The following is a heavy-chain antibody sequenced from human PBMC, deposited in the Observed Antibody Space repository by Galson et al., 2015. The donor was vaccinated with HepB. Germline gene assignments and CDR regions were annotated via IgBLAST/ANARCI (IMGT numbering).Heavy chain of an antibody. Sequence: SVKVSCKASGYTFTSYGISWVRQAPGQGLEWMGWISAYNGNTNYAQKLQGRVTMTTDTSTSTAYMELRSLRSDDTAVYYCARSWDYYGSGSGKDYGMDVWGQGTTVTVSS. CDR1: GYTFTSYG. V-gene: IGHV1-18*04. CDR3: ARSWDYYGSGSGKDYGMDV. D-gene: IGHD3-10*01. J-gene: IGHJ6*02. CDR2: ISAYNGNT.